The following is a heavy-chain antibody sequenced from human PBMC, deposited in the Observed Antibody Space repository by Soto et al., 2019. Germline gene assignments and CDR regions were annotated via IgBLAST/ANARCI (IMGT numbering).Heavy chain of an antibody. D-gene: IGHD6-19*01. CDR1: GFTFSSYA. CDR3: ASFPGIAVAGNSPALDY. V-gene: IGHV3-30-3*01. CDR2: ISYDGSNK. J-gene: IGHJ4*02. Sequence: QVQLVESGGGVVQPGRSLRLSCAASGFTFSSYAMHWVRQAPGKGLEWVAVISYDGSNKYYADSVKGRFTISRDNSKNALYLQMNRLRAEDTAVYYCASFPGIAVAGNSPALDYWGQGTLVTVSS.